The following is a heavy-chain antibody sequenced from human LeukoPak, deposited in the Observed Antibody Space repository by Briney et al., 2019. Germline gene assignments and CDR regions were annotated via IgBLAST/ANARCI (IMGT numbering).Heavy chain of an antibody. J-gene: IGHJ6*02. V-gene: IGHV1-69*01. D-gene: IGHD6-6*01. Sequence: GASVKVSCKASGGTFGSYAISWVRQAPGQGLEWMGGIIPIFGTANYAQKFQGRVTITADESTSTAYMELSSLRSEDTAVYYCVCSSSSQKNYYYYGMDVWGQGTTVTVSS. CDR1: GGTFGSYA. CDR3: VCSSSSQKNYYYYGMDV. CDR2: IIPIFGTA.